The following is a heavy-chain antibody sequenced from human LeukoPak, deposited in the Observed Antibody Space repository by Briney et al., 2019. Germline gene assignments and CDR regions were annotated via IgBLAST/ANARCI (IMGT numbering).Heavy chain of an antibody. CDR1: GFTFSSYG. Sequence: GGSLRLSCAASGFTFSSYGMHWVRQAPGKGLEWVAFIRYDGSNKYYADSVKGLFTISRDNSKNTLYLQMYSLRAEDTAVYYCAKTRYCSSTSCYLHAFDIWGQGTMVTVSS. D-gene: IGHD2-2*01. CDR3: AKTRYCSSTSCYLHAFDI. J-gene: IGHJ3*02. CDR2: IRYDGSNK. V-gene: IGHV3-30*02.